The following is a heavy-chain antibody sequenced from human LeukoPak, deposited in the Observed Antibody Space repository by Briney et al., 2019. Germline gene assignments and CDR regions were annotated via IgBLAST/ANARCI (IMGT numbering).Heavy chain of an antibody. CDR3: ARDIPYYDYVWGSYRLNYFDY. J-gene: IGHJ4*02. D-gene: IGHD3-16*02. CDR2: IWFDGSKR. CDR1: GFTFSSNG. Sequence: GGSLRLSCAASGFTFSSNGMHWVRQAPGKGLEWVAVIWFDGSKRYYAESVKGRFTISRDNAKNSLYLQMNSLRAEDTAVYYCARDIPYYDYVWGSYRLNYFDYWGQGTLVTVSS. V-gene: IGHV3-33*01.